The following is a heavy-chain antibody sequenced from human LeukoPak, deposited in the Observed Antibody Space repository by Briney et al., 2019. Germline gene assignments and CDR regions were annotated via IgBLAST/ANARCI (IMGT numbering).Heavy chain of an antibody. CDR1: GGSFSDNY. D-gene: IGHD4-17*01. Sequence: PWETLSLTCAVYGGSFSDNYWSWIRQPPGKGLEWIGEINHSGSTNYSPSLRSRVTISVDTSKNQFSLNLRSVTAADTAVYYCASPTTVTTSAYRAFDIWGQGTMVTVSA. CDR3: ASPTTVTTSAYRAFDI. J-gene: IGHJ3*02. V-gene: IGHV4-34*01. CDR2: INHSGST.